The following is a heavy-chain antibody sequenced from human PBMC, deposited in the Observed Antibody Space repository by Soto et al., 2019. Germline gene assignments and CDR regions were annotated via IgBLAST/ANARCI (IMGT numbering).Heavy chain of an antibody. CDR2: ITSGGKSK. CDR3: ARDGGGFIDCDY. CDR1: GFNFSNHW. D-gene: IGHD5-12*01. J-gene: IGHJ4*02. Sequence: GGSLRLSCAASGFNFSNHWMHWVRQRPAEGLVWVSRITSGGKSKAYAESVKCRFAISRDNARNSLYLQMNSLRDEGTAVYYCARDGGGFIDCDYWGRGTLVAVSS. V-gene: IGHV3-74*01.